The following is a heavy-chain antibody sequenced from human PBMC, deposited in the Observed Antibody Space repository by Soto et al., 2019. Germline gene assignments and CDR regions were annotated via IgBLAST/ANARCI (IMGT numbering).Heavy chain of an antibody. CDR1: GFTFSSNA. CDR3: EKDRLHLFYGPWFDP. J-gene: IGHJ5*02. CDR2: ISGNGGST. Sequence: GGSLRLSCAASGFTFSSNAMTWVRQAPGKGLEWVSGISGNGGSTYYADSVKGRFTISRDNSKNTLYLQMNSLRAEDTAVYYCEKDRLHLFYGPWFDPWGQGTLVTVSS. V-gene: IGHV3-23*01. D-gene: IGHD3-10*01.